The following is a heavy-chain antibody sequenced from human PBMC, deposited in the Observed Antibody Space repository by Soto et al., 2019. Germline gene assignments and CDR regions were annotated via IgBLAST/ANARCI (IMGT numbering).Heavy chain of an antibody. Sequence: ASVKVSFKSSGCTFTGHYMHSVRQAPGQGLEWMGWINHNSGGTNYAQKFQGRLTITRATSARTAYIELSSLRSEDTAVYYCARKNSGWYGDWGQGAMVTLSS. D-gene: IGHD6-19*01. CDR2: INHNSGGT. V-gene: IGHV1-2*02. CDR3: ARKNSGWYGD. J-gene: IGHJ4*02. CDR1: GCTFTGHY.